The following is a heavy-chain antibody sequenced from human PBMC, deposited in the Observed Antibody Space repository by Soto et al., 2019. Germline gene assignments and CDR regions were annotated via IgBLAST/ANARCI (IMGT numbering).Heavy chain of an antibody. Sequence: ASVKVSCKASGYTFTSYGISWVRQAPGQGLEWMGWISAYNGNTNYAQKLQGRVTMTTDTSTSTAYMELRSLRSDDTAVYYCARQFEYSSSSGLLGIDDYGTDVSCQGTT. CDR3: ARQFEYSSSSGLLGIDDYGTDV. J-gene: IGHJ6*02. D-gene: IGHD6-6*01. CDR2: ISAYNGNT. V-gene: IGHV1-18*01. CDR1: GYTFTSYG.